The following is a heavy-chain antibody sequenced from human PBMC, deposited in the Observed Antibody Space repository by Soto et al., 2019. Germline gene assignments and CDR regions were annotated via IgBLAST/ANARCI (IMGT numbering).Heavy chain of an antibody. V-gene: IGHV3-53*04. CDR3: AREIGITGTHKRDNWFDP. CDR2: IYSGGST. Sequence: EVQLVESGGGLVQPGGSLRLSCAASGFTVSSNYMSWVRQAPGKGLEWVSVIYSGGSTYYADSVKGRFTISRHNSKNTLYLQMNSLRAEDTAVYYCAREIGITGTHKRDNWFDPWGQGTLVTVSS. J-gene: IGHJ5*02. D-gene: IGHD1-20*01. CDR1: GFTVSSNY.